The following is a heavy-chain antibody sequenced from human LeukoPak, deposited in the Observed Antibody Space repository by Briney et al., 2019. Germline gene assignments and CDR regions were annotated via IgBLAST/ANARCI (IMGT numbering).Heavy chain of an antibody. J-gene: IGHJ4*02. D-gene: IGHD6-25*01. CDR1: GFTFSIYW. Sequence: GGSLRLSCAATGFTFSIYWMHWVRHAPGKGLVWVSCINTDGSTTNYADSVKGRFTISRDNAENTLYLQMNSLRAEDTAVYYCARGSPAAVWGQGALVTVSS. V-gene: IGHV3-74*01. CDR2: INTDGSTT. CDR3: ARGSPAAV.